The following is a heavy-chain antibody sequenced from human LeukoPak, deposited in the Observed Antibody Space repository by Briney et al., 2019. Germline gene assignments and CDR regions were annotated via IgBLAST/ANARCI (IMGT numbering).Heavy chain of an antibody. CDR3: AREKMVRGVIRALDY. CDR1: GFTFSSYE. Sequence: GGSLRLSCAASGFTFSSYEMNWVRQAPGKGLEWVSYISSSGSTIYYADSVKGRFTISRDNAKNSLYLQMNSLRAEDTAVYYCAREKMVRGVIRALDYWGQGTLVTVSS. CDR2: ISSSGSTI. J-gene: IGHJ4*02. D-gene: IGHD3-10*01. V-gene: IGHV3-48*03.